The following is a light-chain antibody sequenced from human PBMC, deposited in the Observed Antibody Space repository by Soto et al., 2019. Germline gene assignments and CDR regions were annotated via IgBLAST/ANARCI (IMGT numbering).Light chain of an antibody. CDR3: AAWDDSLNGWV. V-gene: IGLV1-44*01. CDR2: SDN. CDR1: SSNIGSNT. Sequence: QSVLTQPPSASGTPGQRVTISCSGSSSNIGSNTVNWYQLLPGTAPKLLIYSDNQRPSGVPDRFSGSKSGTSASLAISGLQSEDEADYYCAAWDDSLNGWVFGGGTKLT. J-gene: IGLJ3*02.